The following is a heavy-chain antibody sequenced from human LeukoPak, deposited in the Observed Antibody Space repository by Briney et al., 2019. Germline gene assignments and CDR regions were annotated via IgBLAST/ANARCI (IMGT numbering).Heavy chain of an antibody. D-gene: IGHD6-19*01. V-gene: IGHV3-30*18. Sequence: PGGSLRLSCAASGFTFSSYGMHWVRQAQGKGLEWVAVISYDGSNKYYADSVKGRFTISRDNSKNTLYLQMNSLRAEDTAVYYCAKGWDIAVCDYWGQGTLVTVSS. J-gene: IGHJ4*02. CDR3: AKGWDIAVCDY. CDR2: ISYDGSNK. CDR1: GFTFSSYG.